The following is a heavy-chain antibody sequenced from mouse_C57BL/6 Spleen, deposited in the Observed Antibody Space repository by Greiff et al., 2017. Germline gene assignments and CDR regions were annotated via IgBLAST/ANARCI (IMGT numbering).Heavy chain of an antibody. CDR1: GYSIPSGYY. J-gene: IGHJ4*01. D-gene: IGHD1-1*01. Sequence: VQLQQSGPGLVKPSQSLSLTCSVTGYSIPSGYYWNWIRQFPGNKLEWMGYISYDGSNNYNPSLKNRISITRDTSKNQFFLKLNSVTTEDTATYYCAKRAYYYGSSPYYYAMDYWGQGPSVTVSS. CDR3: AKRAYYYGSSPYYYAMDY. V-gene: IGHV3-6*01. CDR2: ISYDGSN.